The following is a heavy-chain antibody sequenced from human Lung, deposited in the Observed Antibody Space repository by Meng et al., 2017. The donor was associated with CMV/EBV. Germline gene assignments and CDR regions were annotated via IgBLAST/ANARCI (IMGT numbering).Heavy chain of an antibody. Sequence: SXTXSLXCAVDDESFSEYLWNWIRQTPGKGLEWIGEADHAVDTNYNPSLKSRVGMTLDTSLRHFSLHLRSVTAADTATYYCARGRVMSTGTSLYFDLWGPGTLGTVSS. CDR2: ADHAVDT. V-gene: IGHV4-34*01. CDR1: DESFSEYL. CDR3: ARGRVMSTGTSLYFDL. J-gene: IGHJ4*01. D-gene: IGHD1-1*01.